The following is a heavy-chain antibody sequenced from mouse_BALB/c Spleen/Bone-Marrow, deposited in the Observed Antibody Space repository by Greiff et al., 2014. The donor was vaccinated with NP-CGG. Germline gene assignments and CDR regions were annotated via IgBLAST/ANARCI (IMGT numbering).Heavy chain of an antibody. CDR3: ARDDYGV. Sequence: HLHHSLPFLLKPSQSLSLTCTVTGYSITSDYAWNWIRQFPGNKLEWMGYISYSGSTSYNPSLKSRISITRDTSKNQFFLQLNSVTTEDTATYYCARDDYGVWGAGTTVTVSS. V-gene: IGHV3-2*02. CDR1: GYSITSDYA. J-gene: IGHJ1*01. D-gene: IGHD2-4*01. CDR2: ISYSGST.